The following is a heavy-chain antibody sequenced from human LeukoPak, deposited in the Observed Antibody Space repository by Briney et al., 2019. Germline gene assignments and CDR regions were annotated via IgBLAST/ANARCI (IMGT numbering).Heavy chain of an antibody. CDR1: GYTFTGYY. J-gene: IGHJ4*02. D-gene: IGHD6-13*01. Sequence: ASVKVSCKASGYTFTGYYMHWVRQAPGQGLEWMGRINPNSGGTNYAQKFQGRVTMTRDTSISTAYMELSRLRFDDTAVYYCAPTSIAAAGNFDYWGQGTLVTVSS. CDR2: INPNSGGT. CDR3: APTSIAAAGNFDY. V-gene: IGHV1-2*06.